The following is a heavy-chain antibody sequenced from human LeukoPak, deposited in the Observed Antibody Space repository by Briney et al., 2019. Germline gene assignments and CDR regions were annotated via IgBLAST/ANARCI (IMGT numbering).Heavy chain of an antibody. CDR2: LTDSGGTT. CDR1: GFTFGNYA. Sequence: GGSLRLSCAVSGFTFGNYAMGWLRQAPGRRPEWVSSLTDSGGTTYYVDSVKGRFAISRDNSKNTLYLHMNSLRADDTAVYYCAKKRDAFDMWGQGTVVTVSS. V-gene: IGHV3-23*01. CDR3: AKKRDAFDM. D-gene: IGHD5-24*01. J-gene: IGHJ3*02.